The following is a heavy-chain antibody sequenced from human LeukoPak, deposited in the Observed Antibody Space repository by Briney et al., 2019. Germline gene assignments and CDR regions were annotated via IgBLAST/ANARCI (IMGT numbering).Heavy chain of an antibody. V-gene: IGHV4-61*08. Sequence: SQTLSLTCTVSGGSIRSVGYYWSWIRQPPGKGLEWIGFITYSGSTDHNPSLKSRVTISVDASKNQFSLKLTSVTAADTAVYYCVRHTTSGWYQVVYWGQGTLVTVSS. CDR3: VRHTTSGWYQVVY. CDR1: GGSIRSVGYY. J-gene: IGHJ4*02. D-gene: IGHD6-19*01. CDR2: ITYSGST.